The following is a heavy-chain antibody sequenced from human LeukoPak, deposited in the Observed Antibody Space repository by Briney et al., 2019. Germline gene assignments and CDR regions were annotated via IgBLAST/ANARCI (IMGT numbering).Heavy chain of an antibody. CDR2: IWYDGSNK. Sequence: PGGSLRLSCVVSGFTVSSNYMSWVRQAPGKGLEWVAVIWYDGSNKYYADSVKGRFTISRDNSKNTLYLQMNSLRAEDTAVYYCAKVGFDYWGQGTLVTVSS. V-gene: IGHV3-33*06. D-gene: IGHD1-26*01. CDR1: GFTVSSNY. J-gene: IGHJ4*02. CDR3: AKVGFDY.